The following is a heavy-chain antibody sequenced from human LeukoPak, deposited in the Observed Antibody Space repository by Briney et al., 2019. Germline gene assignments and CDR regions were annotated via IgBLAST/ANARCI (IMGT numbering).Heavy chain of an antibody. CDR3: ARRGSYDFWSGSEDYFDY. V-gene: IGHV1-24*01. D-gene: IGHD3-3*01. Sequence: ASVKVSCKVSGYTLTELSMHWVRQAPGKGLEWMGGFDPEDGETIYAQKFQGRVTMTEDTSTDTAYMELSSLRSEDAAVYYCARRGSYDFWSGSEDYFDYWGQGTLVTVSS. J-gene: IGHJ4*02. CDR2: FDPEDGET. CDR1: GYTLTELS.